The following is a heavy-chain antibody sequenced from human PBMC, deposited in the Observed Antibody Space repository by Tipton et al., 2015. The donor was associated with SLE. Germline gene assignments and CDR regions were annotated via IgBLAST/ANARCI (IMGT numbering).Heavy chain of an antibody. CDR1: GFTFSSYE. V-gene: IGHV3-48*03. D-gene: IGHD2-15*01. CDR2: ISSSGSTI. Sequence: SLRLSCAASGFTFSSYEMNWVRQAPGKGLEWLSYISSSGSTIYYADSVKGRFTISRDNAKNSLYLQIDSLRAEDTAVYYCARGDYCSGGSCYRPFSFDYWGQGTLVTVSS. CDR3: ARGDYCSGGSCYRPFSFDY. J-gene: IGHJ4*02.